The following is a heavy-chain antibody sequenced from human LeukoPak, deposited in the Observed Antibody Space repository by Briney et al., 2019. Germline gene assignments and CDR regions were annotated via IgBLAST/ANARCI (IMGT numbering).Heavy chain of an antibody. CDR3: ATMGDFGVILHTDF. D-gene: IGHD3-3*01. J-gene: IGHJ3*01. CDR1: GGSISSYY. Sequence: PSETLSLTCTVSGGSISSYYWSWIRQPAGKGLEWIGRIYTSGSTNYNPSLKSRVTMSIDTSKNQFSLKLSSVTAADTAVYYCATMGDFGVILHTDFWGQGTMVTVSS. CDR2: IYTSGST. V-gene: IGHV4-4*07.